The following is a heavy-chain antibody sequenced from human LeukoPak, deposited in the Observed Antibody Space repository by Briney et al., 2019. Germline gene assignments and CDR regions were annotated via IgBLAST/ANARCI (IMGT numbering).Heavy chain of an antibody. CDR1: GFTFSSYT. CDR2: ISSNGGSA. J-gene: IGHJ4*02. V-gene: IGHV3-64*01. Sequence: SGGSLRLSCAASGFTFSSYTMHWVRQAPGKGLEYVSAISSNGGSAYYANSVKGRFTISRDNSKNTLYLQMGSLRADDMAVYYCARDLRSGGWAQFDYWGQGTLVIVSS. D-gene: IGHD2-15*01. CDR3: ARDLRSGGWAQFDY.